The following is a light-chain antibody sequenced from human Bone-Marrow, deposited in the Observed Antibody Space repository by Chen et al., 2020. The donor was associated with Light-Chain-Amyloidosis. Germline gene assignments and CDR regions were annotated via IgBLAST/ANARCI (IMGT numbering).Light chain of an antibody. V-gene: IGKV3-20*01. J-gene: IGKJ4*01. CDR2: GSS. CDR3: QQYGTSPLT. CDR1: QTISSNY. Sequence: EIVLTQSPGTLSLSPGEGANLSCRVSQTISSNYLTWYQQKFGQAPRLLIYGSSSRATGIPDRCTGSGSGTDFTLTINRLEPEDFAMYYWQQYGTSPLTFGGGTKVEIK.